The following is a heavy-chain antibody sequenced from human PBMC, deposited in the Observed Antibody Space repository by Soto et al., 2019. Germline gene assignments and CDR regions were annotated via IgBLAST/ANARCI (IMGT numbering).Heavy chain of an antibody. CDR3: ARGSDMLRSAVVVRLVTWSGYYYGMDV. D-gene: IGHD2-8*01. CDR2: TYYRYKWYN. V-gene: IGHV6-1*01. J-gene: IGHJ6*01. CDR1: GDSVSSNSAA. Sequence: SQTLSLTCAISGDSVSSNSAAWNWIRHSPSRGLEWLGRTYYRYKWYNDYAVSVKSRITINPDTSKNQFSLQLNSATPEDTAVYYCARGSDMLRSAVVVRLVTWSGYYYGMDVWGQGTMVTVSS.